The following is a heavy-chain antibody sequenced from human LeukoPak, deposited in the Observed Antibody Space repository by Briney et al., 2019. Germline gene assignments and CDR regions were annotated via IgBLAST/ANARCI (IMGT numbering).Heavy chain of an antibody. CDR2: ISAYNGNT. V-gene: IGHV1-18*01. CDR3: ARDPSRTGAYDY. D-gene: IGHD3-16*01. Sequence: ASVKVSRKASGYTFTSYGISWVRQAPGQGLEWMGWISAYNGNTNYAQKLQGRVTMTTDTSTSTAYMELRSLRSDDTAVYYCARDPSRTGAYDYWGQGTLVTVSS. CDR1: GYTFTSYG. J-gene: IGHJ4*02.